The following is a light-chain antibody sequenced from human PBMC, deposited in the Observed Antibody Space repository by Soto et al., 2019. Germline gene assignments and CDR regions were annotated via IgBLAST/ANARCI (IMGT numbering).Light chain of an antibody. CDR3: QQSYRTPS. J-gene: IGKJ3*01. Sequence: DIQMTQSPSSLSASVGDRVTITGRASQSISSFLNWYQQKPGKAPKLLIYAASSLQSGVPSRFSGSGSGTDFTLTISSLQPEDFATYYCQQSYRTPSFGPGTKVDIK. CDR2: AAS. CDR1: QSISSF. V-gene: IGKV1-39*01.